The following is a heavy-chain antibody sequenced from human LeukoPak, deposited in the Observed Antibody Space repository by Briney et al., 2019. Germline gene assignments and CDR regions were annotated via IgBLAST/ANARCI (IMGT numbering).Heavy chain of an antibody. V-gene: IGHV5-51*01. CDR2: IYPGDSDT. J-gene: IGHJ3*02. CDR1: GYNFIRFW. CDR3: AREQVGATQIDAFDI. Sequence: GESLKISCQGSGYNFIRFWIGWVRQLPGKGLEWMGIIYPGDSDTRYSPAFQGQVTISADKSISTAYLQWSSLKASDTAMYYCAREQVGATQIDAFDIWGQGTMVTVSS. D-gene: IGHD1-26*01.